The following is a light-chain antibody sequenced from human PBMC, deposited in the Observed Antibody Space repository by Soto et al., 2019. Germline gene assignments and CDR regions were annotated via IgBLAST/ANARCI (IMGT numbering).Light chain of an antibody. V-gene: IGLV2-14*01. J-gene: IGLJ1*01. CDR2: EVS. CDR1: SSDVGGYSY. Sequence: QSVLTQPASVSGSPGQSFTISCPGTSSDVGGYSYVSWYQQHPGKAPKLMIYEVSNRPSGVSNRFSGSKSGNTASLTISGLEAEDDADYYCSSYTSSSLYVFGTGTKVTVL. CDR3: SSYTSSSLYV.